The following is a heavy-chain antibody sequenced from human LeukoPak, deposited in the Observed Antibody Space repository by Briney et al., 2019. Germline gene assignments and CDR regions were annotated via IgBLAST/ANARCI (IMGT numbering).Heavy chain of an antibody. D-gene: IGHD3-22*01. CDR2: INRDGSST. J-gene: IGHJ4*02. Sequence: PGGSLRLSCAASGFTFSSYWMHWVRQAPGKGLVWISRINRDGSSTNYADSVKGRFTISRDNAQNTLYLRMSSLSAEDTAVYYCARMGYDGSGYRSYWGQGTLVTVSS. V-gene: IGHV3-74*01. CDR3: ARMGYDGSGYRSY. CDR1: GFTFSSYW.